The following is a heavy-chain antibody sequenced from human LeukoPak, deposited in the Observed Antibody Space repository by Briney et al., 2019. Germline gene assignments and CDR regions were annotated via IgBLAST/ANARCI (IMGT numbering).Heavy chain of an antibody. CDR1: GGSFSGYY. D-gene: IGHD3-3*01. Sequence: SETLSLTCAVYGGSFSGYYWSWIRQPPGKGLEWIGEINHSGSTNYNPSLKSRVTMSVDTSKNQFSLKLSSVTAADTAVYFCARARDDYDFWNGYHRRLRFDYWGQGTLVTVSS. V-gene: IGHV4-34*01. J-gene: IGHJ4*02. CDR2: INHSGST. CDR3: ARARDDYDFWNGYHRRLRFDY.